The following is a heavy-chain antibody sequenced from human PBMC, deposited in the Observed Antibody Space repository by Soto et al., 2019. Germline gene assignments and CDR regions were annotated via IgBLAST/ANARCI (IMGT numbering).Heavy chain of an antibody. J-gene: IGHJ4*02. Sequence: SETLSLTCTVSGGSISSSSYYWGWIRQPPGKGLEWIGSIYYSGSTYYNPSLKSRVTISVDTSKNQFSLKLSSVTAADTAVYYCARQVTTVYFGYYFDYWGQGTLVTVSS. CDR1: GGSISSSSYY. V-gene: IGHV4-39*01. CDR2: IYYSGST. CDR3: ARQVTTVYFGYYFDY. D-gene: IGHD4-17*01.